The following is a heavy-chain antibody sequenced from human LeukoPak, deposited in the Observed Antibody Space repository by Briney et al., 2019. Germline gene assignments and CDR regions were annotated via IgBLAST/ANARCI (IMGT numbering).Heavy chain of an antibody. Sequence: QPSETLSLTCAVYGGSFSGYYWSWIRQPPGKGLEWIGEINHSGSTYYNPSLKSRVTISVDTSKNQFSLKLSSVTAADTAVYYCARVFLAVIKNDDAFDIWGQGTMVTVSS. V-gene: IGHV4-34*01. D-gene: IGHD3-16*02. CDR2: INHSGST. CDR3: ARVFLAVIKNDDAFDI. J-gene: IGHJ3*02. CDR1: GGSFSGYY.